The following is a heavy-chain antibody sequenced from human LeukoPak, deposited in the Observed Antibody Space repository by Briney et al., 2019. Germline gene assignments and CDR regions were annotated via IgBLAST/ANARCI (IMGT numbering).Heavy chain of an antibody. Sequence: SETLSLTCSVSGGSIRSSNCYWGWIRQPPGMGLEWIGSIFDRGTTYYNPSLKSRVTISVDTSKNQFSLRLTFVTAADTAVYFCARHEEEDGYNAKSPDHWGQGTLVTVSS. CDR1: GGSIRSSNCY. CDR3: ARHEEEDGYNAKSPDH. J-gene: IGHJ4*02. V-gene: IGHV4-39*01. CDR2: IFDRGTT. D-gene: IGHD5-24*01.